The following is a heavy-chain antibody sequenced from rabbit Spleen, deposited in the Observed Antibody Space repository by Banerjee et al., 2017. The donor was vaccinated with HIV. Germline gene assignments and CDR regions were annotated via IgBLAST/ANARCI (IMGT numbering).Heavy chain of an antibody. CDR1: GVSFSSSSY. CDR2: IDSGSSGFT. CDR3: ARDTSSSFSSYGMDL. Sequence: VESGGGLVQPGASLTLTCTASGVSFSSSSYMCWVRQAPGKGLEWIACIDSGSSGFTYFATWAKGRFTISKTSSTTVTLQMTRLTAADTATYFCARDTSSSFSSYGMDLWGPGTLVTVS. V-gene: IGHV1S40*01. J-gene: IGHJ6*01. D-gene: IGHD1-1*01.